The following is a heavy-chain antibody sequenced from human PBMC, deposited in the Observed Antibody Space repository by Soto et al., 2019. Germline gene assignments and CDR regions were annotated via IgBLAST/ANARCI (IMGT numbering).Heavy chain of an antibody. V-gene: IGHV1-18*01. D-gene: IGHD3-22*01. CDR1: GYAFTSFA. CDR2: IETGDT. Sequence: ASVKVSSKASGYAFTSFAFSSLRHSPGQGLEWLGWIETGDTTYAQKFQGRVTITRDTSASTAYMELSSLRSEDTAVYYCARSMSYYDSSGYYSNSFDSWCQGTLVNVS. CDR3: ARSMSYYDSSGYYSNSFDS. J-gene: IGHJ4*02.